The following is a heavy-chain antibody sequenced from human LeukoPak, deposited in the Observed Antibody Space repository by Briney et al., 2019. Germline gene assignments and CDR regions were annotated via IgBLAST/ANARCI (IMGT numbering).Heavy chain of an antibody. D-gene: IGHD5-24*01. Sequence: PGGSLRLSCAASGFTFSTYTMNWVRQAPGKGLEWLSFIGGRGSTVYYADSVKGRFTISRDNAKRSLYLQMNSLRVEDTALYYCARDKTTGFKNDFDSWGQGTLVTVSP. CDR3: ARDKTTGFKNDFDS. J-gene: IGHJ4*02. CDR1: GFTFSTYT. V-gene: IGHV3-48*04. CDR2: IGGRGSTV.